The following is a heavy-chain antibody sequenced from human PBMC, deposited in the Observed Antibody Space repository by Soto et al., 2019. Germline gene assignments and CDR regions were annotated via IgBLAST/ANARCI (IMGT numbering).Heavy chain of an antibody. D-gene: IGHD2-2*01. Sequence: QVQLQESGPGLVKPSQTLSLTCTVSGGSISSGGYYWSWIRQHPGKGLEWLGYIYYSGSTYYNPSLKSLVTISVDTSKNKFSLKMSAVTAADTAVYYCARGGGKTWDIVVVPAATWFDPWGQGTLVTVSS. J-gene: IGHJ5*02. CDR1: GGSISSGGYY. V-gene: IGHV4-31*01. CDR2: IYYSGST. CDR3: ARGGGKTWDIVVVPAATWFDP.